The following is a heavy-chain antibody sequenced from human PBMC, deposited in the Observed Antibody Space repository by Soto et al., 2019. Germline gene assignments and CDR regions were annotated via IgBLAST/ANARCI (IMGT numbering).Heavy chain of an antibody. CDR1: GFTFSSYG. V-gene: IGHV3-33*01. Sequence: QVQLVESGGGVVQPGRSLRLSCAASGFTFSSYGMHWVRQAPGKGLEWVAVIWYDGSNKYYADSVKGRFTISRDNSKNTLYLQMNSRRAEDTAVYYCARDDDSSSWYDYYYGMDVWGQGTTVTVSS. D-gene: IGHD6-13*01. CDR3: ARDDDSSSWYDYYYGMDV. J-gene: IGHJ6*02. CDR2: IWYDGSNK.